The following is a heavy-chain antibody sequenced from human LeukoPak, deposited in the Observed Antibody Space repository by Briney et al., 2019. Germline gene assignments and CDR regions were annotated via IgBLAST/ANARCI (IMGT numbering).Heavy chain of an antibody. CDR2: IRYGGSNK. CDR1: GFTFSSYG. Sequence: GGSLRLSCAASGFTFSSYGMHWVRQAPGKGLEWVAFIRYGGSNKYYADSVKGRFTISRDNSKNTLYLQMNSLRAEDTAVYYCAKEPRSIAVAGTTFHDYWGQGTLVTVSS. D-gene: IGHD6-19*01. CDR3: AKEPRSIAVAGTTFHDY. V-gene: IGHV3-30*02. J-gene: IGHJ4*02.